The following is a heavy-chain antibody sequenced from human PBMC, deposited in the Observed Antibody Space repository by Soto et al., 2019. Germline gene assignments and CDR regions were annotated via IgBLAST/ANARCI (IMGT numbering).Heavy chain of an antibody. CDR1: GGSISSSSYY. D-gene: IGHD6-6*01. CDR3: ARGNIEYSSSYNWFDP. V-gene: IGHV4-39*01. Sequence: PSETLSLSCTVSGGSISSSSYYWGWIRQPPGKGLEWIGSIYYSGSTYYNPSLKSRVTISVDTSKNQFSLKLSSVTAADTAVYYCARGNIEYSSSYNWFDPWGQGTLVTVSS. J-gene: IGHJ5*02. CDR2: IYYSGST.